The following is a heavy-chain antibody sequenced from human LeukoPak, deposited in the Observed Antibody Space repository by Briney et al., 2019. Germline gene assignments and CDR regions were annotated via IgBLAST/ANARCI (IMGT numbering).Heavy chain of an antibody. Sequence: SVKVSCKASGGTFSSYAISWVRQAPGQGLEWMGRIIPIFGTANYAQKFQGRVTITTDESTSTAYMELSSLRSEDTAMYYCARERGSGDSYYYYYMDVWGKGTTVTVSS. V-gene: IGHV1-69*05. D-gene: IGHD3-10*01. CDR3: ARERGSGDSYYYYYMDV. CDR2: IIPIFGTA. J-gene: IGHJ6*03. CDR1: GGTFSSYA.